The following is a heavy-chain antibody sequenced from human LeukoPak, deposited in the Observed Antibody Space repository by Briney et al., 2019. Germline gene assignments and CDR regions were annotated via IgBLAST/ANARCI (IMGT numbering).Heavy chain of an antibody. CDR1: GYSISSGYY. Sequence: PETLSLTCAVSGYSISSGYYWGWIRQPPGKGLEWIGSIYHSGSTYYNPSLKSRVTISVDTSKNQFSLKLSSVTAADTAVYYCARRTVYDAFDIWGQGTMVTVSS. CDR2: IYHSGST. CDR3: ARRTVYDAFDI. J-gene: IGHJ3*02. V-gene: IGHV4-38-2*01. D-gene: IGHD1/OR15-1a*01.